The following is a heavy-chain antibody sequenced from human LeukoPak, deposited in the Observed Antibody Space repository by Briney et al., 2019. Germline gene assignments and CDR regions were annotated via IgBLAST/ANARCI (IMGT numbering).Heavy chain of an antibody. D-gene: IGHD5-18*01. CDR2: ISSSESTL. CDR1: GFTFSSYS. CDR3: ATSRRDGYGYRALELPPSPVD. Sequence: GGSLRLSCAASGFTFSSYSMNWVRQAPGKGLEWVSYISSSESTLYYADSVKGRFTISRDNAKNSLYLQMINLRAEDTAVYYCATSRRDGYGYRALELPPSPVDWGQGTLVTVSS. V-gene: IGHV3-48*04. J-gene: IGHJ4*02.